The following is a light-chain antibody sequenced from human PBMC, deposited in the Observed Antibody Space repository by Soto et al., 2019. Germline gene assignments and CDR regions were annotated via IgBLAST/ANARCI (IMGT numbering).Light chain of an antibody. J-gene: IGLJ1*01. CDR1: SSDVGVYNH. CDR3: NSHTSSNTRV. V-gene: IGLV2-14*01. Sequence: QSALTQPASVSGSPGQSITISCTGTSSDVGVYNHVSWYQHHPGKAPKLMIYEVSNRPSGVSNRFSGSKSGNTASLTISGLQADDEADYYCNSHTSSNTRVFGPGTKVTVX. CDR2: EVS.